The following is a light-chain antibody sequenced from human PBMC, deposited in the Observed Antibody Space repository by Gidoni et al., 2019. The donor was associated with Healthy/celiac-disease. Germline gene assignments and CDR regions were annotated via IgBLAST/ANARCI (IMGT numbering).Light chain of an antibody. CDR1: QSLLHSNGYKY. J-gene: IGKJ5*01. CDR3: MQALQIPSIT. Sequence: VMIKSPLSLPVTPGEPASISCRSSQSLLHSNGYKYLDWYLQKPGQSQQPLIYLGSNRASGVPDRFSCSGSGTDFTLKISRVEAEDVGVYYCMQALQIPSITFGQGTRLEIK. CDR2: LGS. V-gene: IGKV2-28*01.